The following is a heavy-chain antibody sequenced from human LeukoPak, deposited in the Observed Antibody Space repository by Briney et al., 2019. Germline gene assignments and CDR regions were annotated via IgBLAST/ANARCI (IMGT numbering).Heavy chain of an antibody. Sequence: GGSLRLSCAASGFTFDDYAMHWVRQAPGKGLEWVSGISWNSGSIGYADSVKGRFTISRNNAKNSLYLQMNSLGAEDMALYYCAKDMRSGSTAGIFDYWGQGTLVTVSS. CDR3: AKDMRSGSTAGIFDY. CDR2: ISWNSGSI. CDR1: GFTFDDYA. V-gene: IGHV3-9*03. D-gene: IGHD6-19*01. J-gene: IGHJ4*02.